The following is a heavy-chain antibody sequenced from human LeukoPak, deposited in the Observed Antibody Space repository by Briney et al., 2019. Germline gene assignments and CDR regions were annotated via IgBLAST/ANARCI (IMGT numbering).Heavy chain of an antibody. J-gene: IGHJ4*02. CDR1: GYTFTSYG. CDR2: ISAYNGNT. Sequence: GASVKVSCKASGYTFTSYGISWVRQAPGQGLEWMGWISAYNGNTNYAQKLQDRVTMTTDTSTSTAYMELRSLRSDDTAVYYCARKRRDIVGATTADYWGQGTLVTVSS. D-gene: IGHD1-26*01. V-gene: IGHV1-18*01. CDR3: ARKRRDIVGATTADY.